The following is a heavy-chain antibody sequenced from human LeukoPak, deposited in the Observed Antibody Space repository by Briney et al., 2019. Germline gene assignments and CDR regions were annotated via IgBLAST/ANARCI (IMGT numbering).Heavy chain of an antibody. Sequence: GGSLRLSCAASGFTVSTNYMSWVRHAPGKGLEWVSIIYNIGTTYYTDSVKGRFTISRDNSKNTLYLQMNSLRAEDTAVYYCARWYCTSTSCYYDYWGQGTLVTVSP. J-gene: IGHJ4*02. V-gene: IGHV3-53*01. D-gene: IGHD2-2*01. CDR2: IYNIGTT. CDR1: GFTVSTNY. CDR3: ARWYCTSTSCYYDY.